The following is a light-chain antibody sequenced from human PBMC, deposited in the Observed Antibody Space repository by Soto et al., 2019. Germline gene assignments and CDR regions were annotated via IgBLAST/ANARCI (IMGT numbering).Light chain of an antibody. CDR3: QQSYTTPVYS. Sequence: LQMTQSKPSQSASXXDRFXIASLGSQNIIFNLNWYQQKPGEAPKIXXYAASNMQSGFPSRFSGSGSGRDFTLTISSLQPEVFATYFCQQSYTTPVYSFGQGTKVEI. J-gene: IGKJ2*01. V-gene: IGKV1-39*01. CDR2: AAS. CDR1: QNIIFN.